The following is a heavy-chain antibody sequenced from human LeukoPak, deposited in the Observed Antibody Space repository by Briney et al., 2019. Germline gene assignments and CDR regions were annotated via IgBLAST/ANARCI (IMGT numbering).Heavy chain of an antibody. D-gene: IGHD2/OR15-2a*01. CDR3: AREPLSVHDRINWFDP. Sequence: SVKVSCKASGGTFSSYAISWVRQAPGQGLEWMGRIIPIFGIANYAQKFQGRVTITADKSTSTAYMELSSLRSEDTAVYYCAREPLSVHDRINWFDPWGQETLVTVSS. V-gene: IGHV1-69*04. CDR1: GGTFSSYA. CDR2: IIPIFGIA. J-gene: IGHJ5*02.